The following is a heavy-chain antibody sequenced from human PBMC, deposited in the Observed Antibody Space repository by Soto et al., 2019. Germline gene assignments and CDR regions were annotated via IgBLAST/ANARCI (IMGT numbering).Heavy chain of an antibody. CDR3: AREVDAYYFDY. J-gene: IGHJ4*02. V-gene: IGHV3-33*01. CDR2: IWYDGSNK. D-gene: IGHD2-15*01. Sequence: GGSLRLSCAASGFTFSSYGMHWFRQAPGKGLEWVAVIWYDGSNKYYADSVKGRFTISRDNSKNTLYLQMNSLRAEDTAVYYCAREVDAYYFDYWGQGTLVTVSS. CDR1: GFTFSSYG.